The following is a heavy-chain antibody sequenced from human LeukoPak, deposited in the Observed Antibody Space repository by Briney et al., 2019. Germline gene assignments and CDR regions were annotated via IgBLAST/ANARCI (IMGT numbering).Heavy chain of an antibody. Sequence: GGSLRLSCAASGFTFSTYGMHWVRQAPGKGLEWAAVIWFDGSNKYYGDSVKGRFTISRDNSKNTLYLQMNSLRAEDTALYYCARDYSNYFDYWGQGTLVTVSS. V-gene: IGHV3-33*01. CDR3: ARDYSNYFDY. D-gene: IGHD4-11*01. CDR2: IWFDGSNK. J-gene: IGHJ4*02. CDR1: GFTFSTYG.